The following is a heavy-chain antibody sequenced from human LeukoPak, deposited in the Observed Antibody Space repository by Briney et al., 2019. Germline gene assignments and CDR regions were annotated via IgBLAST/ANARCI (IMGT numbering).Heavy chain of an antibody. CDR3: ASVGYADY. V-gene: IGHV4-61*05. Sequence: SETLSLTCTVSGGSISSSSYYRGWIRQPPGKGLEWIGYIYYSGSTNYNPSLKSRVTISVDTSKNQLSLKLSSVTAADTAVYYCASVGYADYWGQGTLVTVSS. CDR2: IYYSGST. D-gene: IGHD1-1*01. CDR1: GGSISSSSYY. J-gene: IGHJ4*02.